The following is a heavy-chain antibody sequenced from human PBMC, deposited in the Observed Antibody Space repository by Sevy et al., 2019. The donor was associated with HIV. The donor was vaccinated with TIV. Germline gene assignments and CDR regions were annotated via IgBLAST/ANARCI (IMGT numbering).Heavy chain of an antibody. J-gene: IGHJ4*02. D-gene: IGHD5-18*01. Sequence: GGSLRLSCVASGFTFSGSWMTWVRQAPGKGLERIAFINEDGSRLGYVDSVRGRFTISRENTKNSLYLQMNSLRAEDTAVYFCARDRAYSALDYWGQGTLVTASS. V-gene: IGHV3-7*01. CDR3: ARDRAYSALDY. CDR1: GFTFSGSW. CDR2: INEDGSRL.